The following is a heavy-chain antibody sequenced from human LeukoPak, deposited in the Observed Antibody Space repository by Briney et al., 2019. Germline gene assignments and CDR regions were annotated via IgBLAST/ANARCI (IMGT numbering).Heavy chain of an antibody. CDR3: AASWYGHYYYMDV. CDR1: GFTFSSYE. CDR2: ISSSGSTI. V-gene: IGHV3-48*03. D-gene: IGHD6-13*01. Sequence: GGSLRLSCAASGFTFSSYEMNWVRQAPGKGLEWVSYISSSGSTIYYADSVKGRFTISRDNAKNSLYLQMNSLRAEDTAVYYCAASWYGHYYYMDVWGKGTTVTISS. J-gene: IGHJ6*03.